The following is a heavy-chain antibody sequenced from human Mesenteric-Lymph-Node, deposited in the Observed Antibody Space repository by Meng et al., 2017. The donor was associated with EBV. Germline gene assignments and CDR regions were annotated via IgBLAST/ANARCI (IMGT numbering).Heavy chain of an antibody. CDR2: ISYDGSKK. Sequence: QGELVESGGGVVQPGRSLRLSFAAFGFTFSSYGMHWVRQAPGKGLQWVAFISYDGSKKFYVDSVKGRFTISRDNSQNTLYLQMNSLRSEDSAVYYCAKSSMGGYDWSDCWGQGSLVTVSS. CDR1: GFTFSSYG. V-gene: IGHV3-30*18. CDR3: AKSSMGGYDWSDC. D-gene: IGHD5-12*01. J-gene: IGHJ4*02.